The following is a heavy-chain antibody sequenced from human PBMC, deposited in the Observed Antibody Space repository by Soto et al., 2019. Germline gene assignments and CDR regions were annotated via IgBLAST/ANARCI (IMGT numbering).Heavy chain of an antibody. J-gene: IGHJ4*02. CDR2: IWYDGINK. CDR1: VFTFSSYG. D-gene: IGHD2-15*01. V-gene: IGHV3-33*01. CDR3: ASHYCSGGGCFPYYFDF. Sequence: PGGSLRLSGAASVFTFSSYGMHWVREAPGKGLEWVAVIWYDGINKYYADSVKGRFTISRDNSKNTLYLQMNSLRAEDTAVYYCASHYCSGGGCFPYYFDFWGPGTLVTVSS.